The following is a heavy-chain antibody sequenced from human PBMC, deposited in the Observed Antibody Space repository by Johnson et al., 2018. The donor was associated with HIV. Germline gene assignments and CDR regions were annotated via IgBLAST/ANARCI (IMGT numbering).Heavy chain of an antibody. CDR1: GFTFNDYA. V-gene: IGHV3-9*01. CDR3: AKCRDYDSGGCSNAFDI. J-gene: IGHJ3*02. CDR2: ISWNSGTI. Sequence: VQLVESGGGLVQPGRSLILSCAASGFTFNDYAMHWVRQAPGKGLEWVSTISWNSGTIGYADSVKGQFTISRDNSKNTLFLQMNSLRAEDTAVYYCAKCRDYDSGGCSNAFDIWGQGTMVTVSS. D-gene: IGHD3-22*01.